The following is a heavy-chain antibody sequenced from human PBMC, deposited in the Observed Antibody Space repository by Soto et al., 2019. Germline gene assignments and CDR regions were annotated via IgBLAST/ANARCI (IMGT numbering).Heavy chain of an antibody. D-gene: IGHD3-22*01. CDR3: AKDVSSGYPSHYGMDV. CDR1: GFTFDDYA. V-gene: IGHV3-9*01. Sequence: PGGSRRLSCAASGFTFDDYAMHWVRQAPGKGLEWVSGISWNSGSIGYADSVKGRFTISRDNAKNSLYLQMNSLRAEDTALYYCAKDVSSGYPSHYGMDVWGQGTTVTVSS. J-gene: IGHJ6*02. CDR2: ISWNSGSI.